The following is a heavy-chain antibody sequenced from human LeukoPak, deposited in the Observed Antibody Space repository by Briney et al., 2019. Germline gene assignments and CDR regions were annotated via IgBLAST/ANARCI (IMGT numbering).Heavy chain of an antibody. Sequence: PGRSLRLSCAASGLTFSSFAMHWVRQAPGKGLEWVALISDDGSNKYYADSVKGRFTISRDNSKNTLYLQMNSLRAEDTAVYYCANLMTTVTYFGYWGQGTLVTVSS. V-gene: IGHV3-30-3*01. CDR3: ANLMTTVTYFGY. D-gene: IGHD4-17*01. J-gene: IGHJ4*02. CDR1: GLTFSSFA. CDR2: ISDDGSNK.